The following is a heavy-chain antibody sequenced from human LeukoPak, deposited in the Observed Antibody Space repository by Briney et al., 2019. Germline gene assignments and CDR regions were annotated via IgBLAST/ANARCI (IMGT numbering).Heavy chain of an antibody. CDR2: IGTAGDT. CDR3: ARARGPWRFDY. J-gene: IGHJ4*02. D-gene: IGHD1-1*01. CDR1: GFTFSSYD. Sequence: SGGSLRLSCAASGFTFSSYDMHWVRQATGKGLEWVSAIGTAGDTYYPGSVKGRFTISRENAKNSLYLQMNSLRAGDTAVYYRARARGPWRFDYWGQGTLVTVSS. V-gene: IGHV3-13*01.